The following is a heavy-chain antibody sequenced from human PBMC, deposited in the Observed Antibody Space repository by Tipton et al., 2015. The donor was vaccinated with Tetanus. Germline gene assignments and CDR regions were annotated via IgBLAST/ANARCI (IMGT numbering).Heavy chain of an antibody. V-gene: IGHV4-59*01. J-gene: IGHJ5*02. Sequence: LTCTVSGGSISSYYWSWIRQPPGKGLEWIGYIYYSGSTNYNPSLKSRVTISVDTSKNQFSLKLSSVTAADTAVYYCAREYSGGYLGPWGQGTLVTVSS. CDR3: AREYSGGYLGP. CDR2: IYYSGST. D-gene: IGHD1-26*01. CDR1: GGSISSYY.